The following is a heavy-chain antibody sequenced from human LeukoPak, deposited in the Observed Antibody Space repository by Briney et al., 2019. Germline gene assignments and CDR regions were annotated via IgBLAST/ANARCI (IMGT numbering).Heavy chain of an antibody. CDR3: AKISSGWYDYYYGMDV. D-gene: IGHD6-19*01. V-gene: IGHV4-39*01. J-gene: IGHJ6*02. CDR1: GGSISSSSYY. Sequence: SGTLSLTCTVSGGSISSSSYYWGWIRQPPGKGLEWIGSIYYSGSTYYNPSLKSRVTISVDTSKNQFSLKLSSVTAADTAVYYCAKISSGWYDYYYGMDVWGQGTTVTVSS. CDR2: IYYSGST.